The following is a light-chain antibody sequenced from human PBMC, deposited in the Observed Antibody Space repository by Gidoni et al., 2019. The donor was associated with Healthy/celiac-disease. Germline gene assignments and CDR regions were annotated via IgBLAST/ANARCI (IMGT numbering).Light chain of an antibody. CDR1: SSDVGGYNF. Sequence: QSALTKPASVSGSPGQSITISCTGTSSDVGGYNFVSWYQQHPGKAPKLIIYEVSNRPSGVSNRFAGSKSGNTASLTISGLQAEDDADYYCSSYTSSSTVVFGGGTKLTVL. J-gene: IGLJ2*01. CDR2: EVS. V-gene: IGLV2-14*01. CDR3: SSYTSSSTVV.